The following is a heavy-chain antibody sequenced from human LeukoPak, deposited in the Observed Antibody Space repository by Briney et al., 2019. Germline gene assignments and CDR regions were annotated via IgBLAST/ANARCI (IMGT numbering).Heavy chain of an antibody. D-gene: IGHD3-10*01. J-gene: IGHJ5*02. CDR3: ARDVSHYGSGSYYRWFDP. CDR2: IYHSGST. CDR1: GGSISSGGYS. Sequence: KPSETLSLTCAVSGGSISSGGYSWSWIWQPPGKGLEWIGYIYHSGSTYYNPSLKSRVTISVDRSKNQFSLKLSSVTAADTAVYYCARDVSHYGSGSYYRWFDPWGQGTLVTVSS. V-gene: IGHV4-30-2*01.